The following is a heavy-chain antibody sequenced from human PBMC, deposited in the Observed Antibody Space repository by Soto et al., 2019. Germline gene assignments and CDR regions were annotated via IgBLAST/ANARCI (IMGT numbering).Heavy chain of an antibody. CDR3: ARTGVLMVYATPTSSFEY. J-gene: IGHJ4*02. CDR1: RGSRGDLGYC. V-gene: IGHV4-31*02. Sequence: VARGSRGDLGYCRISKTKNPGKVVEWIGYIYNGGSIYYNPSLKSRVTISVDTSKNQFSLKLSSVTAADTAVYYCARTGVLMVYATPTSSFEYLAQCTLVTVS. D-gene: IGHD2-8*01. CDR2: IYNGGSI.